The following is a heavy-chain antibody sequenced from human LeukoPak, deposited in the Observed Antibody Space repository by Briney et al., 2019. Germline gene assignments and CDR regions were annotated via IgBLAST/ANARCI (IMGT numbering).Heavy chain of an antibody. CDR3: ARESSPLFYFDY. D-gene: IGHD6-13*01. CDR2: IKQDGSEK. CDR1: GFTFTNAW. V-gene: IGHV3-7*03. J-gene: IGHJ4*02. Sequence: GGSLRLSCAASGFTFTNAWMHWVRQAPGKGLEWVANIKQDGSEKYYVDSVKGRFTISRDNAKNSLYLQMNSLRAEDTAVYYCARESSPLFYFDYWGQGTLVTVSS.